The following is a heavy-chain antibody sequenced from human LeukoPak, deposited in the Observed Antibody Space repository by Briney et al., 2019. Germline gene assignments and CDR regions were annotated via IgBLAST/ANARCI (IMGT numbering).Heavy chain of an antibody. Sequence: ASVQVSCKASGYTFTSYGISWVRQAPGQGPEWMGWISAYNGNTNYAQKLQGRVTMTTDTSTSTAYMELRSLRSDDTAVYYCAGAPDFCSGQGVNWFDPWGQGTLVTVSS. CDR3: AGAPDFCSGQGVNWFDP. CDR1: GYTFTSYG. J-gene: IGHJ5*02. D-gene: IGHD3-3*01. V-gene: IGHV1-18*01. CDR2: ISAYNGNT.